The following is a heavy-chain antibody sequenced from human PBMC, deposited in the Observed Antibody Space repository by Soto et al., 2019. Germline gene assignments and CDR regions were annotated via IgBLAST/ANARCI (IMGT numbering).Heavy chain of an antibody. Sequence: SETLSLTCAVSGGSISSGGYSWSWIRQPPGKGLEWIGYMYHSGSTYYNPSLKGRVTISIDRSKNQFSLKLSSVTAADTAVYDCARVPDYWGQGILVTVSS. D-gene: IGHD2-2*01. V-gene: IGHV4-30-2*01. CDR1: GGSISSGGYS. CDR2: MYHSGST. CDR3: ARVPDY. J-gene: IGHJ4*02.